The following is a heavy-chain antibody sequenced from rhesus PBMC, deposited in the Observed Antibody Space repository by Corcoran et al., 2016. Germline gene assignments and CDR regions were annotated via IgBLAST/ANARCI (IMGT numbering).Heavy chain of an antibody. CDR3: VRIRLGYCSGGVCPYGSFYQNRFDV. CDR2: IYWNENNK. CDR1: GFSIRTTGTG. D-gene: IGHD2-8*01. V-gene: IGHV2-95*01. J-gene: IGHJ5-1*01. Sequence: QVTLKESGPALVKPTQTPTLTCTFSGFSIRTTGTGVAWIRQPPGTALEWLAKIYWNENNKYSTPSLQTRLTISKDASKNQVVLTVTTLDPVDTATYYCVRIRLGYCSGGVCPYGSFYQNRFDVWGPGVLVTVSS.